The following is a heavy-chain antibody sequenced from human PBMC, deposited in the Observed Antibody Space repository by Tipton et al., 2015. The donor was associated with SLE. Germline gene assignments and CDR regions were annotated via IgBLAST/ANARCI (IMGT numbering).Heavy chain of an antibody. CDR1: GGSIGSRPYY. D-gene: IGHD3-10*01. J-gene: IGHJ4*02. V-gene: IGHV4-61*01. CDR3: VRGTSYSGIGE. Sequence: TLSLTCFVSGGSIGSRPYYWSWIRQPPGKGLEWIGHISYSGSTHYNSSLKSRVTMSLDASKNQFSLTVSSVTAADTAVYHCVRGTSYSGIGEWGQGTLVTVSS. CDR2: ISYSGST.